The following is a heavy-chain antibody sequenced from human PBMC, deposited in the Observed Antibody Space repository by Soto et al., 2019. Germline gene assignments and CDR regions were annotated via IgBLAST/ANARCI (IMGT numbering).Heavy chain of an antibody. D-gene: IGHD3-10*01. CDR2: ISYDGSNK. CDR3: AKVLTPGSMVRGTAYLGMDV. J-gene: IGHJ6*02. Sequence: GSLRLSCAASGFTFSSYGMHWVRQAPGKGLERVAVISYDGSNKYYADSVKGRFTISRDNSKNTLYLQMNSLRAEDTAVYYCAKVLTPGSMVRGTAYLGMDVWGQGTTVTVSS. CDR1: GFTFSSYG. V-gene: IGHV3-30*18.